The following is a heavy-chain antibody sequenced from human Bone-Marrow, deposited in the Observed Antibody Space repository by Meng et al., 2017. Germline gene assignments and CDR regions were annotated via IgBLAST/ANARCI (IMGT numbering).Heavy chain of an antibody. D-gene: IGHD3-22*01. CDR2: ISYDGSDK. Sequence: GESLKISWAASGFTFSSYAMHWVRQAPGKGLEWVAVISYDGSDKYYADSVKGRFTISRDNAKNSLYLQRNSLRAEDTAVYYCARDYDSSGYCDYWGQGTLVTVSS. CDR3: ARDYDSSGYCDY. V-gene: IGHV3-30*04. CDR1: GFTFSSYA. J-gene: IGHJ4*02.